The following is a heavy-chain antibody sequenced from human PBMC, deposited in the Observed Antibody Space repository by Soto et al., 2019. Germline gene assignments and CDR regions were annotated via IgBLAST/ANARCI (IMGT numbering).Heavy chain of an antibody. D-gene: IGHD6-19*01. Sequence: PSETLSLTCTVSGGSISSYYWSWIRQPPGKGLEWIGYIYYSGSTYYNPSLKSRLTISVDTSKNQFSLKLNSVTAADTAVYYCARVAAVPATNNWFDPWGQGTLVTVS. CDR3: ARVAAVPATNNWFDP. CDR1: GGSISSYY. CDR2: IYYSGST. J-gene: IGHJ5*02. V-gene: IGHV4-59*08.